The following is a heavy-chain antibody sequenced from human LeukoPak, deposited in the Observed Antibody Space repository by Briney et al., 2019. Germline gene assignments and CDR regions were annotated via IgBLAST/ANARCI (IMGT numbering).Heavy chain of an antibody. J-gene: IGHJ4*02. V-gene: IGHV4-59*01. CDR1: GVSIRTNY. D-gene: IGHD6-13*01. Sequence: PAETLCLTCTVSGVSIRTNYWSWIRQPPGKGLELIGYISYGGITTYNPYLKCRVTKSVDTSKRKCSLKLSSVTAADTAMYYCEREGSAAGLPDYWGQGTLVTVSS. CDR2: ISYGGIT. CDR3: EREGSAAGLPDY.